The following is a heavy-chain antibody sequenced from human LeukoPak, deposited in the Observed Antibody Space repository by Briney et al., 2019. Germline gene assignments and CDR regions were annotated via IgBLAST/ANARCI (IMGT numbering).Heavy chain of an antibody. D-gene: IGHD3-9*01. CDR3: ARGGYDILTGSYRVRYYFDY. CDR2: IDPNSGVT. Sequence: ASVKVSCKASGYTFTGYYIHWVRQAPGQGLEWMGWIDPNSGVTHYAQKFQGRVTMTRDTSISAAYMELSRLRSDDTAVYYCARGGYDILTGSYRVRYYFDYWGQGTLATVSS. V-gene: IGHV1-2*02. CDR1: GYTFTGYY. J-gene: IGHJ4*02.